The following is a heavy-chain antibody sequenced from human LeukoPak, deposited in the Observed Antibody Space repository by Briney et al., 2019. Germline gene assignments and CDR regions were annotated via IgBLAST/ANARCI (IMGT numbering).Heavy chain of an antibody. V-gene: IGHV3-30*02. CDR1: GFTFSSYG. CDR2: IRYDGSNK. Sequence: GGSLRLSCAASGFTFSSYGMHWVRQAPGKGLEWVAFIRYDGSNKYYADSVKGRFTISRDNSKNTLYLQMNSLRAEDTAVYYCAKVRTPPYSSSLGPFDYWGQGTLVTVSS. CDR3: AKVRTPPYSSSLGPFDY. D-gene: IGHD6-6*01. J-gene: IGHJ4*02.